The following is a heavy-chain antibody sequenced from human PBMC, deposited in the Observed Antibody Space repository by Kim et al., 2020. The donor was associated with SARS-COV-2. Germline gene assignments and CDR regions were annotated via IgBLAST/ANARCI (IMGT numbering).Heavy chain of an antibody. J-gene: IGHJ6*02. CDR2: ISWNGDNR. CDR3: ARSGDGTYPQGAYYYGLDA. Sequence: GGSLRLSCAASGFRFDDYALHWVRQPPGKGLEWVSGISWNGDNRGYADSVMGRFTISRDNAKNSLYLQMNELRPDDTALYYCARSGDGTYPQGAYYYGLDAWGQGTTVTASS. CDR1: GFRFDDYA. D-gene: IGHD3-16*02. V-gene: IGHV3-9*01.